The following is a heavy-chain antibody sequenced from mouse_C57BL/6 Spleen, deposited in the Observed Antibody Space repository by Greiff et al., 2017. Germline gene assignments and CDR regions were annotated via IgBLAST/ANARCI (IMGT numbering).Heavy chain of an antibody. Sequence: QVQLKQPGAELVKPGASVKMSCKASGYTFTSYWITWVKQRPGQGLEWIGDIYPGSGSTNYNEKFTSKATLTVDTSSSTAYMQLSSLTSEDSAVYYCARGGTTVVDARDYWGQGTSVTVSS. CDR1: GYTFTSYW. CDR3: ARGGTTVVDARDY. V-gene: IGHV1-55*01. D-gene: IGHD1-1*01. CDR2: IYPGSGST. J-gene: IGHJ4*01.